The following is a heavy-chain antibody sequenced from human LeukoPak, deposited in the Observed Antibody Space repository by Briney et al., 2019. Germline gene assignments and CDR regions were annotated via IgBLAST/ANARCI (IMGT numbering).Heavy chain of an antibody. Sequence: GGSLRLSCAASGLTFSDYNMRWIRQAPGKGLEWVSSISRSGSTKYYADSVKGRFTISRDNAKNTLYLQMNSLRAEDTAVYYCAKDLLDYGDYVYYMDVWGKGTTVTVSS. J-gene: IGHJ6*03. D-gene: IGHD4-17*01. CDR3: AKDLLDYGDYVYYMDV. V-gene: IGHV3-11*01. CDR2: ISRSGSTK. CDR1: GLTFSDYN.